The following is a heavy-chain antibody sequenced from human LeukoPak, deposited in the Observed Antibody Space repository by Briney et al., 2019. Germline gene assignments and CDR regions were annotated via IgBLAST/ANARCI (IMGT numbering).Heavy chain of an antibody. D-gene: IGHD3-22*01. Sequence: GGSLRLSCAASGFTFSSYNMNWVRQAPGKGLELVSSISSRSNYIYLADSLKGRFTISRDNAKNSLYLQMDSLRAEDTAMYYCARDRAVYSDSRGYYPDAFDIWGQGTMVTVSS. J-gene: IGHJ3*02. CDR1: GFTFSSYN. V-gene: IGHV3-21*01. CDR2: ISSRSNYI. CDR3: ARDRAVYSDSRGYYPDAFDI.